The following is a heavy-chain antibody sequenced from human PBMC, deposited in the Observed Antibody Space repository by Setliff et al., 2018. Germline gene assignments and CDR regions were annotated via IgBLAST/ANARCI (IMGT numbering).Heavy chain of an antibody. D-gene: IGHD6-13*01. CDR3: ARDPFLVQQFPYYMGV. J-gene: IGHJ6*03. CDR2: IDPKSGAT. V-gene: IGHV1-2*02. CDR1: GYTFTDYH. Sequence: GASVKVSCKTSGYTFTDYHLHWVRQAPGQGLEWMGWIDPKSGATRYAQKFQGRVTLTRDTSITTPYMEVSILTSDDTAVYYCARDPFLVQQFPYYMGVWGKGATVTVSS.